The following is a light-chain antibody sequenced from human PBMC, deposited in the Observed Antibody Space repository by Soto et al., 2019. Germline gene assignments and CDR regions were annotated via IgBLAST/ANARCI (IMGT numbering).Light chain of an antibody. CDR1: SSDVGGYNY. CDR3: SSFTSTNTWV. J-gene: IGLJ3*02. Sequence: QSALPQPASVSGSPGQSITISCTGTSSDVGGYNYVSWYQQYPGKAPKLLIYEVSNRPSGVSSRFSGSKSGNTASLTISGLQADDEGDYCCSSFTSTNTWVFGGGTKVTVL. CDR2: EVS. V-gene: IGLV2-14*01.